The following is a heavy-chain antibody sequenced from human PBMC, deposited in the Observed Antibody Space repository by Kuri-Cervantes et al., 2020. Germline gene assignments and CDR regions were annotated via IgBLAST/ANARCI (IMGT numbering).Heavy chain of an antibody. D-gene: IGHD6-13*01. CDR1: GFTFSRYS. V-gene: IGHV3-69-1*02. CDR2: ISSSSTI. J-gene: IGHJ4*02. Sequence: LSLTCAAAGFTFSRYSMNWVRQAPGKGLEWVSSISSSSTIYYADSVKGRFTISRDNAKNSLYLQMNSLRAEDTAVYYCARGSSSWYGVYFDYWGQGTLVTVSS. CDR3: ARGSSSWYGVYFDY.